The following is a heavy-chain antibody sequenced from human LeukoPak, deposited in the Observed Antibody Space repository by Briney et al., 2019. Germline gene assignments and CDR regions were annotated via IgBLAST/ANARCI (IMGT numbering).Heavy chain of an antibody. V-gene: IGHV4-59*01. CDR3: ARDRGVLRFLEWPTGYFDL. Sequence: SETLSLTCTVSGGSISSYYCSWIRQPPGKGLEWVGYIYYSGSTNYNPSLKSRVTISVDTSKNPSSLKLSSLPAADTAVYYCARDRGVLRFLEWPTGYFDLWGRGTLVTVSS. CDR1: GGSISSYY. J-gene: IGHJ2*01. CDR2: IYYSGST. D-gene: IGHD3-3*01.